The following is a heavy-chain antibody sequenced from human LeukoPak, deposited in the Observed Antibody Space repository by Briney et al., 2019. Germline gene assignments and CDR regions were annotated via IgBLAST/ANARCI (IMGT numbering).Heavy chain of an antibody. Sequence: SETLSLTCAVYGGSFSGYYWSWIRQPPGKGLEWIGEINHSGSTNYNPSLKSRVTIPVDTSKNQFSLKLSSVTAADTAVYYCARKVSPGARFDPWGQGTLVTVSS. J-gene: IGHJ5*02. CDR2: INHSGST. D-gene: IGHD4/OR15-4a*01. V-gene: IGHV4-34*01. CDR3: ARKVSPGARFDP. CDR1: GGSFSGYY.